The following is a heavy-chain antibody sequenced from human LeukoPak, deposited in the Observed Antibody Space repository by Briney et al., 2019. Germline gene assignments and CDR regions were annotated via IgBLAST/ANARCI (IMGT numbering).Heavy chain of an antibody. Sequence: KPSETLSLTCTVSGGSISSYYWSWIRQPAGKGLERIGRIYTSGSTNYNPSLKSRVTISVDKSKNQFSLKLSSVTAADTAVYYCARDLLTPGDYWGQGTLVTVSS. V-gene: IGHV4-4*07. D-gene: IGHD1-26*01. J-gene: IGHJ4*02. CDR3: ARDLLTPGDY. CDR1: GGSISSYY. CDR2: IYTSGST.